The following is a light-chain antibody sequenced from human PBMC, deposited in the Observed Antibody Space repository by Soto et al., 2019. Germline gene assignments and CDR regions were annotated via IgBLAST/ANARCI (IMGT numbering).Light chain of an antibody. Sequence: QCGLAYPAPVLGNPRQSVTISSTGTSSEVGGYNFVSWYRLLPGEAPRLIRYGVSDRFSGVSDRFSGSNTVYPPSLPVSGLLAEDPADPDCSTSTSTRTYVFGSGTKVT. CDR2: GVS. V-gene: IGLV2-14*01. J-gene: IGLJ1*01. CDR1: SSEVGGYNF. CDR3: STSTSTRTYV.